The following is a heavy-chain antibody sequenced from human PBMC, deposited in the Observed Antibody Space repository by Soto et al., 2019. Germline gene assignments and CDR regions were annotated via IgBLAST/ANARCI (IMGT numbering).Heavy chain of an antibody. CDR2: IYHSGST. J-gene: IGHJ3*01. CDR1: GGSISSSNW. D-gene: IGHD2-15*01. V-gene: IGHV4-4*02. CDR3: ARNMDVVVVAARSNAFDL. Sequence: SETLSLTCAVSGGSISSSNWWSWVRQPPGKGLEWIGEIYHSGSTNYNPSLKSRVTISVDKSKNQFSLKLSSVTAADTAVYYCARNMDVVVVAARSNAFDLWAQRTMVTVSS.